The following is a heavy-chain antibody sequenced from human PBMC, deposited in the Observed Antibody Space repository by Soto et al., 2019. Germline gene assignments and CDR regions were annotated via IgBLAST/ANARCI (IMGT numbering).Heavy chain of an antibody. CDR2: ISYDGSNN. V-gene: IGHV3-30*18. CDR1: GFTFSSYG. D-gene: IGHD5-18*01. CDR3: AKDNGYSHTSCPDV. J-gene: IGHJ6*02. Sequence: QVQLVESGGGVVQPGRSLRLSCAASGFTFSSYGMHWVRQAPGKGLEWVAVISYDGSNNYYADSVNGRFTISRDNSKNTLYLQMNSLRAEDTAVYYCAKDNGYSHTSCPDVWGQGTTVTVSS.